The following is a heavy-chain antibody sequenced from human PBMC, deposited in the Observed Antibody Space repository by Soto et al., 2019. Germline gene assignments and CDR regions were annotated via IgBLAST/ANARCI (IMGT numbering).Heavy chain of an antibody. Sequence: XGTLSLSCTVSGPSISSSRYYWGCIRQPPGKGLEWIGSIYYSGSTYYNPSLKSRVTISVDTSKNQFSLKLSSVTAADTAVYYCARQSGWYRTYYYYGIDVWGQGTTVTVSS. CDR1: GPSISSSRYY. CDR3: ARQSGWYRTYYYYGIDV. V-gene: IGHV4-39*01. CDR2: IYYSGST. D-gene: IGHD6-19*01. J-gene: IGHJ6*02.